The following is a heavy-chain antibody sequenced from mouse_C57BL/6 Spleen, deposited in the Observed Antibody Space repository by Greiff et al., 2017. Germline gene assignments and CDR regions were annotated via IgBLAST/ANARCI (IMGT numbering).Heavy chain of an antibody. D-gene: IGHD2-4*01. CDR1: GFTFSDYG. CDR3: ARSYYDYDRYYAMDY. CDR2: ISNLAYSI. J-gene: IGHJ4*01. Sequence: EVQVVESGGGLVQPGGSLKLSCAASGFTFSDYGMAWVRQAPRKGPEWVAFISNLAYSIYYADTVTGRFTISRENAKNTLYLEMSSLRSEDTAMYYCARSYYDYDRYYAMDYWGQGTSVTVSS. V-gene: IGHV5-15*01.